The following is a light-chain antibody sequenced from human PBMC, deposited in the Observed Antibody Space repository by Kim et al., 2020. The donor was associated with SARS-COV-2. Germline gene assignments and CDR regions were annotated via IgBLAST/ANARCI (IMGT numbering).Light chain of an antibody. CDR1: QSVTTT. J-gene: IGKJ2*01. CDR3: QQYDSWPQYT. CDR2: DAS. V-gene: IGKV3-15*01. Sequence: EIVMTQSPATLSVSPGERATLSCRASQSVTTTLAWYQQKPGQAPRLLIYDASTRATGVPARFTGSGSGTEFTLTISSLQSEDFAVYYCQQYDSWPQYTFGQGTKLEIK.